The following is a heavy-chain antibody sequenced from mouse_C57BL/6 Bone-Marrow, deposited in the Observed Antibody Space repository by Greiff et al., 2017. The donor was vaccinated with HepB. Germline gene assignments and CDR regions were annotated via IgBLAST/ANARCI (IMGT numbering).Heavy chain of an antibody. V-gene: IGHV1-63*01. J-gene: IGHJ4*01. CDR3: ARGVLRDYAMDY. Sequence: VQLQQSGAELVRPGTSVKMSCKASGYTFTNYWIGWAKQRPGHGLEWIGDIYPGGGYTNYNEKFKGKATMTADKSSSTAYMQFSSLTSEDSAIYYCARGVLRDYAMDYWGQGTSVTVSS. CDR1: GYTFTNYW. D-gene: IGHD1-1*01. CDR2: IYPGGGYT.